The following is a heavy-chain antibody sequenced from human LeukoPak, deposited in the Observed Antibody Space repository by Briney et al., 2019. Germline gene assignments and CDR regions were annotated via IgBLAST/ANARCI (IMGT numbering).Heavy chain of an antibody. CDR2: ISWNSGSI. J-gene: IGHJ3*02. CDR1: GFTFDDYA. V-gene: IGHV3-9*01. CDR3: AKDIAAAAHDAFDI. Sequence: GGPLRLSCAASGFTFDDYAMHWVRQAPGKGLEWVSGISWNSGSIGYADSVKGRFTISRDNAKNSLYLQMNSLRAEDTALYYCAKDIAAAAHDAFDIWGQGTMVTVSS. D-gene: IGHD6-13*01.